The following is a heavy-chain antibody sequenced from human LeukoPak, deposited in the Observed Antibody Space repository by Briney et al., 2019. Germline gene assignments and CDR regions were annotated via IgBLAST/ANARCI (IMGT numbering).Heavy chain of an antibody. V-gene: IGHV3-73*01. D-gene: IGHD3-10*01. CDR1: GFTFSGSA. J-gene: IGHJ4*02. CDR2: IRSTANGYAT. Sequence: AGGSLRLSCAASGFTFSGSALHWVRQASGKGLEWVGRIRSTANGYATAYAASAKGRFTISRDDSKNTAYLQMDSLKTEDTAVYYCTGNYYGSGSYADFDYWGQGTLVTVSS. CDR3: TGNYYGSGSYADFDY.